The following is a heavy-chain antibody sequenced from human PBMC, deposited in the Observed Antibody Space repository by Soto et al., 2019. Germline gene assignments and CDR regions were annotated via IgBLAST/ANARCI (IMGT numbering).Heavy chain of an antibody. V-gene: IGHV4-39*07. Sequence: PSETLSLTCTVSGGSISSSSYYWGWIRQPPGKGLEWIGSIYYSGSTYYNPSLKSRVTISVDTTKNQFSLKLSSVAAADTAVYYCASVDYGDYDILPYYMDVWGKGTTVTVSS. CDR2: IYYSGST. J-gene: IGHJ6*03. D-gene: IGHD4-17*01. CDR1: GGSISSSSYY. CDR3: ASVDYGDYDILPYYMDV.